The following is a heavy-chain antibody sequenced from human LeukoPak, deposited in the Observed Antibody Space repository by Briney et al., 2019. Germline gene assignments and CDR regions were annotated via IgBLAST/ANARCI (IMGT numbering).Heavy chain of an antibody. CDR2: IYYSGST. CDR3: ARDRRGGDSMIRGLDY. D-gene: IGHD3-10*01. J-gene: IGHJ4*02. CDR1: GGSINSADYY. V-gene: IGHV4-30-4*01. Sequence: SQTLSLTCTVSGGSINSADYYWSWIRQPPGKGLEWIGYIYYSGSTYYNPSLKSRLTISVDTSKNRFSLKLSSVTAADTAVYYCARDRRGGDSMIRGLDYWGQGTLVTVSS.